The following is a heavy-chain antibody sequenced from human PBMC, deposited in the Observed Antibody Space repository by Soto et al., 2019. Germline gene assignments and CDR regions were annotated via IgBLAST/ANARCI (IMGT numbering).Heavy chain of an antibody. CDR2: INPSGGST. D-gene: IGHD3-10*01. CDR1: GYTFTSYY. CDR3: ALSVMVRGVIGQFDY. V-gene: IGHV1-46*03. J-gene: IGHJ4*02. Sequence: GASVKVSCKASGYTFTSYYMHWVRQAPGQGLEWMGIINPSGGSTSYAQKFQGRVTMTRDTSTSTVYMELSSLRSEDTAVYYCALSVMVRGVIGQFDYWGQGTLVTVSS.